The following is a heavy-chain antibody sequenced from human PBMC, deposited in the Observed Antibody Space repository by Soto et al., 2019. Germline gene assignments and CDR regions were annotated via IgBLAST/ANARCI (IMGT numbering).Heavy chain of an antibody. CDR3: AKGRIVGATKAVDFDY. CDR2: FSGTGDNT. J-gene: IGHJ4*02. D-gene: IGHD1-26*01. CDR1: GFTFRRYA. V-gene: IGHV3-23*01. Sequence: GGSLRLSXVASGFTFRRYAMAWVRQAPGKGLEWVTTFSGTGDNTYYADSVKGRFTVSRDDSKSTLYLQLSSLRAEDTALYYCAKGRIVGATKAVDFDYWSQGTLVTVSS.